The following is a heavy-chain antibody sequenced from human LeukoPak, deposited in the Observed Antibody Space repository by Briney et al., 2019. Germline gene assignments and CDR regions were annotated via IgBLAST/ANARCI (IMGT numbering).Heavy chain of an antibody. CDR2: IIPIFGTA. D-gene: IGHD5-18*01. V-gene: IGHV1-69*13. Sequence: SVKVSCKASGGTFSSYAISWVRQAPGQGLEWMGGIIPIFGTANYAQKCQGRVTITADESTSTAYMELSSLRSEDTAVYYCAIGPSGWIQLWSLRGFDYWGQGTLVTVSS. CDR3: AIGPSGWIQLWSLRGFDY. CDR1: GGTFSSYA. J-gene: IGHJ4*02.